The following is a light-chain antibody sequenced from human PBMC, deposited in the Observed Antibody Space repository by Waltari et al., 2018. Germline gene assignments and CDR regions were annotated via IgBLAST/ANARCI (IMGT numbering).Light chain of an antibody. V-gene: IGKV1-39*01. CDR2: TTS. J-gene: IGKJ1*01. CDR1: QTISNY. Sequence: DIQMTQSPSSLSASVGDRVTITCRDSQTISNYLHWYQQKPGKAPKLLTYTTSTLQSGVTSRFSGSGSGTDFTLTISSLQPEDFATYYCQQSYSSPRTFGQGTKVEIK. CDR3: QQSYSSPRT.